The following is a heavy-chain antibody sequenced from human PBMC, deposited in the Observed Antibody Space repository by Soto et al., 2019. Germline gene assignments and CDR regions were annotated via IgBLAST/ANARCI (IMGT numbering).Heavy chain of an antibody. J-gene: IGHJ3*02. Sequence: SVKISCKASGGTFSSYAISWVRQAPGQGLEWMGGIIPIFGTANYAQKFQGRVTITADESTSTAYMELSSLRSEDTAVYYCARGTMIVVPYPDAFYIWGQGTMVPVSS. CDR3: ARGTMIVVPYPDAFYI. V-gene: IGHV1-69*13. D-gene: IGHD3-22*01. CDR2: IIPIFGTA. CDR1: GGTFSSYA.